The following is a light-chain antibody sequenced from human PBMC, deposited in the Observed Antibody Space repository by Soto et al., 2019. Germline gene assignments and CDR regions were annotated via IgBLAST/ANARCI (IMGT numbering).Light chain of an antibody. V-gene: IGLV1-47*01. CDR1: SSNIGSNS. Sequence: QSVLTQPPSASGTPGQRVTISCSGSSSNIGSNSVYWFQQLPGTAPKLLIHRNNQRPSGVPDRFSGYKSGTSASLAISGLRSEDESDYYCAAWDGSLSGWVFGGGTKLTVL. CDR2: RNN. CDR3: AAWDGSLSGWV. J-gene: IGLJ3*02.